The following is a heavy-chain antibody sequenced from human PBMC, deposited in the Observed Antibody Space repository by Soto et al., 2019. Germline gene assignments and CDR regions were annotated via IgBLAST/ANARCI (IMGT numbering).Heavy chain of an antibody. Sequence: QVQLVESGGGLVKPGGSLRLSCAASGFTFSDYYMSWIRQAPGKGLEWVSYISSSGSTIYYADSVKGRFTISRDNAKNSLXXQXNXXRAEDTAVYYCASPIGLVPAAMFRRGSSERDWFDTWGQGTLVTVSS. D-gene: IGHD2-2*01. CDR1: GFTFSDYY. J-gene: IGHJ5*02. CDR2: ISSSGSTI. CDR3: ASPIGLVPAAMFRRGSSERDWFDT. V-gene: IGHV3-11*01.